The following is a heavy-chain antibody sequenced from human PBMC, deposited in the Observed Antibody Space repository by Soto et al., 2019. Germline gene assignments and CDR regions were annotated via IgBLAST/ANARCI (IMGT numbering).Heavy chain of an antibody. CDR1: GGSISSGGYY. Sequence: QVQLQESGPGLVKPSQTLSLTCTVSGGSISSGGYYWSWIRQHPGKGLEWIGYIYYSGSTYYNPSLKSRVTISVAMSKNQFSLKLSSVTAADTAVYYCARSAEHYYYGMDVWRQGTTVTVTS. CDR3: ARSAEHYYYGMDV. J-gene: IGHJ6*02. D-gene: IGHD2-2*01. V-gene: IGHV4-31*03. CDR2: IYYSGST.